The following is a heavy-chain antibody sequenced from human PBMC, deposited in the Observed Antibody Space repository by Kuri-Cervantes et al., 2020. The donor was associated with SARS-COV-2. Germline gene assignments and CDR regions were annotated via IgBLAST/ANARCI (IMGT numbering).Heavy chain of an antibody. V-gene: IGHV1-2*04. CDR3: ARARPRGQDIVVVPAAQKEYYYGMDV. Sequence: ASVKVSCKASGYTFTGYYMHWARQAPGQGLEWMGWINPNSGGTNYAQKFQGWVTMTRDTSISTAYMELSRLRSDDTAVYYCARARPRGQDIVVVPAAQKEYYYGMDVWGQGTTVTVSS. CDR2: INPNSGGT. CDR1: GYTFTGYY. J-gene: IGHJ6*02. D-gene: IGHD2-2*01.